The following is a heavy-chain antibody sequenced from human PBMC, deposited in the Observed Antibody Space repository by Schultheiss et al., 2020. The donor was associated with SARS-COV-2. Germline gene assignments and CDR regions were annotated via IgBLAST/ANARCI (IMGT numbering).Heavy chain of an antibody. D-gene: IGHD1-1*01. J-gene: IGHJ4*02. Sequence: GGSLRLSCAASGFTFSSYGMHWVRQAPGKGLEWVAVISYDGSNKYYADSVKGRFTISRDNSKNTLYLQMNSLRAEDTAVYYCARDGIPPIDWGQGTLVTVSS. V-gene: IGHV3-30*03. CDR2: ISYDGSNK. CDR3: ARDGIPPID. CDR1: GFTFSSYG.